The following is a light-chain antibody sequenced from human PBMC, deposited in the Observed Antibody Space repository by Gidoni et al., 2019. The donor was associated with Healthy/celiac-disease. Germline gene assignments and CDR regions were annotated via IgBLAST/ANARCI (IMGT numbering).Light chain of an antibody. CDR2: DAS. CDR1: QSVSSY. J-gene: IGKJ4*01. V-gene: IGKV3-11*01. CDR3: QQRSNWPT. Sequence: EIVLTQSPATLSLSPGERATLSCRASQSVSSYLAWYQQKPGQAPRLLIYDASNRATGSPARVSGRGSGTDFTLTISSLEPEDFAVYYCQQRSNWPTFGGGTKVEIK.